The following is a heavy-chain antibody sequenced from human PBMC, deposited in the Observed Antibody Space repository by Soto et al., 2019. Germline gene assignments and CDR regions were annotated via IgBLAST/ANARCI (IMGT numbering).Heavy chain of an antibody. J-gene: IGHJ6*02. Sequence: GGSLRLSCAASGFTFSSYAMSWVRQAPGKGLEWVSAISGSGKSTYYADSVKGRFTISRDDSKSTLYLQMNSLRAEDTAVYYCARKPGYYSYYCMDVWGQGTPVTVSS. CDR2: ISGSGKST. CDR3: ARKPGYYSYYCMDV. D-gene: IGHD3-10*01. V-gene: IGHV3-23*01. CDR1: GFTFSSYA.